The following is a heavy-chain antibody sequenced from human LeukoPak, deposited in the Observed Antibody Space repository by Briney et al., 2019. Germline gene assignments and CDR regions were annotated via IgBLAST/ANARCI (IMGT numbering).Heavy chain of an antibody. J-gene: IGHJ5*02. V-gene: IGHV4-34*01. CDR3: ARPLGYCSDSRCPQSWFDP. CDR2: INHSGRT. D-gene: IGHD2-15*01. Sequence: SETLSLTCAVSGGSFSGYYWTWIRQPPGKGLEWIGEINHSGRTNYNPSLKSRVIISADTSKNQFSLKLNSVTAADTAVYYCARPLGYCSDSRCPQSWFDPWGQGTLVTVSS. CDR1: GGSFSGYY.